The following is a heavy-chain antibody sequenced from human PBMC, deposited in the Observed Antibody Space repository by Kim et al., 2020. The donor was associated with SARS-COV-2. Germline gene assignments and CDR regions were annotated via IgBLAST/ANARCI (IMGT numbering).Heavy chain of an antibody. V-gene: IGHV3-33*01. CDR2: IWYDGSNR. Sequence: GGSLRLSCAASGFTFSNYGMHWVRQAPGKGLEWVAVIWYDGSNRDYTDSVKGRFTISRDNSKNTLYLQMNSLRAEDTAVYYCARVGDTVMGEGDDGMDVWGQGTTVIVSS. J-gene: IGHJ6*02. CDR3: ARVGDTVMGEGDDGMDV. D-gene: IGHD5-18*01. CDR1: GFTFSNYG.